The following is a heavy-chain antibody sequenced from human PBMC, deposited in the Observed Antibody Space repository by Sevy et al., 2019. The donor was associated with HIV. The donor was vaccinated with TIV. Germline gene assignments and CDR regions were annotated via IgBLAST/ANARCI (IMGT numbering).Heavy chain of an antibody. D-gene: IGHD2-15*01. CDR2: IKKDGSEK. CDR1: GFTFSRHW. Sequence: GGSLRLSCAASGFTFSRHWMTWVRQAPGKGLEWVANIKKDGSEKNFVESVKGRVNISRDNAQNSMYLQMNSLRVEDTAVYYCAREEGESGGFANWGQGTLVTVSS. CDR3: AREEGESGGFAN. J-gene: IGHJ4*02. V-gene: IGHV3-7*01.